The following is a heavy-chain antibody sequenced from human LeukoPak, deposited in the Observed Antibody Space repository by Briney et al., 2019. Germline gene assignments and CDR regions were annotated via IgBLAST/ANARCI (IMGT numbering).Heavy chain of an antibody. Sequence: GGSLRLSCAASGFTFSSYSMNWVRQGPGKGPEWVANMNQDGSRKYYVDSVKGRFTISRDNAKNSLFLQMNGLRDEDTAVYYCTRDSQGSGTYSTDHWGQGTLVTVSS. CDR3: TRDSQGSGTYSTDH. CDR1: GFTFSSYS. V-gene: IGHV3-7*01. D-gene: IGHD3-10*01. CDR2: MNQDGSRK. J-gene: IGHJ4*02.